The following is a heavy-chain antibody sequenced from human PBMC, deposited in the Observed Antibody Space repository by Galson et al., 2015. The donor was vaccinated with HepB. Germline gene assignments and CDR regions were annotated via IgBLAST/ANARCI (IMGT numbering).Heavy chain of an antibody. CDR3: ARDEMTGEPVGY. J-gene: IGHJ4*02. CDR1: GYTFTSYG. Sequence: SVKVSCKASGYTFTSYGISWVRQAPGQGLEWVGWISASMGNANYAQKLQGGVTLTTDTSTSTAYMELRSLRSDDTAVYYCARDEMTGEPVGYWGQGTLVTVSS. CDR2: ISASMGNA. D-gene: IGHD7-27*01. V-gene: IGHV1-18*01.